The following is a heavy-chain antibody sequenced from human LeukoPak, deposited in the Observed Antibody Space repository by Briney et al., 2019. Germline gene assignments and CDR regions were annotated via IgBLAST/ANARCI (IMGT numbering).Heavy chain of an antibody. CDR1: GGSFSGYY. J-gene: IGHJ5*02. CDR3: ARTYYYGSGSYCWFDP. V-gene: IGHV4-34*01. D-gene: IGHD3-10*01. CDR2: INHSGST. Sequence: PSETLSLTCAVYGGSFSGYYWGWIRQPPGKGLEWIGEINHSGSTNYNPSLKSRVTISVDTSKSQFSLKLSSVTAADTAVYYCARTYYYGSGSYCWFDPWGQGTLVTVSS.